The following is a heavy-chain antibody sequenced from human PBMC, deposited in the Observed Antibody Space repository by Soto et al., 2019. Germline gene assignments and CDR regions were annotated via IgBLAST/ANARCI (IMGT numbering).Heavy chain of an antibody. J-gene: IGHJ4*02. V-gene: IGHV3-30-3*01. CDR1: GSTFSSYA. D-gene: IGHD1-26*01. Sequence: GGSLRLSCAASGSTFSSYAMHWVRQAPGKGLEWVAVISYDGSNKYYADSVKGRFTISRDNSKNTLYLQMNSLRAEDTAVYYCARGGGSYAPGFDYWGQGTLVTVSS. CDR3: ARGGGSYAPGFDY. CDR2: ISYDGSNK.